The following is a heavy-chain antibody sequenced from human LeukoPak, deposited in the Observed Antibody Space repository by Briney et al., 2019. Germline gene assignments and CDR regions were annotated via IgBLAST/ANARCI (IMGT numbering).Heavy chain of an antibody. CDR3: ARDDSSGYYPSGY. CDR1: GYSSTAFY. D-gene: IGHD3-22*01. J-gene: IGHJ4*02. Sequence: ASVKVSCKTSGYSSTAFYIHWVRQAPGQGLEWMGWIHPRRGDTNYAQKFQGRVTMTRDTSISTAYLDLSSLRSDDTAVYYCARDDSSGYYPSGYWGQGTLVTVSS. CDR2: IHPRRGDT. V-gene: IGHV1-2*02.